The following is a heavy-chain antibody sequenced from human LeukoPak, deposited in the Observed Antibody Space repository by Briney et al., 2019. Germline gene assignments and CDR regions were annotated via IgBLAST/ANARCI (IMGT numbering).Heavy chain of an antibody. Sequence: SQTLSLTCAISGDSVSRNSAAWNWIRQSPSRGLEWLGRTYYSSKWFNDYAVSVKSRITINPDTSNNHFSLQLTSVTPEDTAVYYCARGPRGSSWHWFDPWGQGTLVTVSS. D-gene: IGHD6-13*01. J-gene: IGHJ5*02. CDR2: TYYSSKWFN. CDR3: ARGPRGSSWHWFDP. V-gene: IGHV6-1*01. CDR1: GDSVSRNSAA.